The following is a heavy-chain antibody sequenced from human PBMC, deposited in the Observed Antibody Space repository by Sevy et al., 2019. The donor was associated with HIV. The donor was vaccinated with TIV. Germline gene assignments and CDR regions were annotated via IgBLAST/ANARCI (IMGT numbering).Heavy chain of an antibody. V-gene: IGHV1-18*01. CDR2: ISVYNNNI. D-gene: IGHD3-3*01. CDR1: GYTLSTAG. Sequence: GASVKVSCKASGYTLSTAGISWVRQAPGQGLEWMGMISVYNNNIKYAQKFQGRVIMTTDTSTSTAYMELRTLRSDDTAVYYCARDAFAIFGVPFDIWGQGTMVTVSS. CDR3: ARDAFAIFGVPFDI. J-gene: IGHJ3*02.